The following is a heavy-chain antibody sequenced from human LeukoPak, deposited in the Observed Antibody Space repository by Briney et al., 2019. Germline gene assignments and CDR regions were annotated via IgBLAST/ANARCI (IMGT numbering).Heavy chain of an antibody. CDR2: IIPIFGTA. V-gene: IGHV1-69*06. CDR3: ARGPYYDYVWGSDYYYMDV. Sequence: GGSLRLSCAASGFTFSSYAIHWVRQAPGQGLEWMGGIIPIFGTANYAQKFQGRVTITADKSTSTAYMELSSLRSEDTAVYYCARGPYYDYVWGSDYYYMDVWGKGTTVTVSS. CDR1: GFTFSSYA. J-gene: IGHJ6*03. D-gene: IGHD3-16*01.